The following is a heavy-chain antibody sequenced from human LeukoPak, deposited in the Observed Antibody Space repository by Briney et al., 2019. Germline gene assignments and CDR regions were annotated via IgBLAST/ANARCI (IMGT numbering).Heavy chain of an antibody. J-gene: IGHJ4*02. V-gene: IGHV3-23*01. CDR3: AKDLGTGYALDY. CDR1: GFIFSSYA. CDR2: ISGSGGST. D-gene: IGHD5-12*01. Sequence: PGGSLRLSCAASGFIFSSYAMSWVRQAPGKGLEWVSTISGSGGSTYYADSVKGRFTISRDNSKNTVYLQMNSLRAEDTAVYYCAKDLGTGYALDYWGQGTLVTVSS.